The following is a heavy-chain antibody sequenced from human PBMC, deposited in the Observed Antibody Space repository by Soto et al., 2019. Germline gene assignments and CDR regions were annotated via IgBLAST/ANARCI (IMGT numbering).Heavy chain of an antibody. Sequence: QVQLVESGGGVVQPGRSLRLSCAASGFTFSSYAMHWVRQAPGKGLEWVEVISYDGSNKYYADSVKGRFTISRDNSKNTLYLQMNSLRAEDTAVYYCARDWSIAVAGTLDYWGQGTLVTVSS. CDR1: GFTFSSYA. CDR3: ARDWSIAVAGTLDY. J-gene: IGHJ4*02. D-gene: IGHD6-19*01. V-gene: IGHV3-30-3*01. CDR2: ISYDGSNK.